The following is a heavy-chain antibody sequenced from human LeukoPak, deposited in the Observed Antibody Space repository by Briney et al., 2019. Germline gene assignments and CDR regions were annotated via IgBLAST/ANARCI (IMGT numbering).Heavy chain of an antibody. CDR2: INSDGSST. CDR1: GFTFSSFT. D-gene: IGHD3-3*01. J-gene: IGHJ4*02. V-gene: IGHV3-74*01. Sequence: GGSLRLSCAASGFTFSSFTMNWVRQAPGKGLVWVSRINSDGSSTSYADSVKGRFTISRDNAKNTLYLQMNSLRAEDTAVYYCAREGTTYYDFWSGYQYYFDYWGQGTLVTVSS. CDR3: AREGTTYYDFWSGYQYYFDY.